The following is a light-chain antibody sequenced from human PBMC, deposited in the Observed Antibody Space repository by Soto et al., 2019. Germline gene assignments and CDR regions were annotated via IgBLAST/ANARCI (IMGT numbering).Light chain of an antibody. CDR2: GAS. Sequence: ETVMTQSPATLSVSPGERATLSCRASQSVYSSLAWYQQKPGQAPRLLIYGASTRATGIPARFSGSGSGTEFTLTISRLQPEDFAVYYCQQYNNWPPWTFSQGTKVDIK. V-gene: IGKV3-15*01. J-gene: IGKJ1*01. CDR1: QSVYSS. CDR3: QQYNNWPPWT.